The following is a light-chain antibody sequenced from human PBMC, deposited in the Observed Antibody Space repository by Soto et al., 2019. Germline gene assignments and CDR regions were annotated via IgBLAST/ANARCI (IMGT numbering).Light chain of an antibody. Sequence: DIQMTQSPSTLPASVGDRVTITRRASQSISNWLAWYQQKPGTAPKVLIYHASNLQSGVPSRFSGRGSGTECTVTVVSLQPDDFVTYYCQQYNSYSFGQGTKVEFK. V-gene: IGKV1-5*01. CDR2: HAS. CDR3: QQYNSYS. CDR1: QSISNW. J-gene: IGKJ1*01.